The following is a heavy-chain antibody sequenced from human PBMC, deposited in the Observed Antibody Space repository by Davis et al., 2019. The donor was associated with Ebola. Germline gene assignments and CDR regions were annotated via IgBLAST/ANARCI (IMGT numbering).Heavy chain of an antibody. V-gene: IGHV4-34*01. CDR1: GGSFSGYY. D-gene: IGHD2-2*01. J-gene: IGHJ4*02. CDR2: INHSGST. CDR3: ATLYCSSTSCYVNY. Sequence: PSETLSLTFAVYGGSFSGYYWSWIRQPPGKGLEWIGEINHSGSTNYNPSLKSRVTISVDTSKNQFSLKLNSVTAADTAVDYCATLYCSSTSCYVNYWGQGTLVTVSS.